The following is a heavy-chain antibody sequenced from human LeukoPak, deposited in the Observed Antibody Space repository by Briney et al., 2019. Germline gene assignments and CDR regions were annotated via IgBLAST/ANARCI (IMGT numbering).Heavy chain of an antibody. V-gene: IGHV3-74*01. CDR3: ARDRGGYYFDS. CDR2: INSDGSST. Sequence: GGSLRLSCAASRFTFSSYWMHWVRQAPGKGLVWVSRINSDGSSTNYADSVKGRLTISRDNAKNTLYLQLNSLRAEDTAVYYCARDRGGYYFDSWGQGTLVTVSS. J-gene: IGHJ4*02. D-gene: IGHD3-10*01. CDR1: RFTFSSYW.